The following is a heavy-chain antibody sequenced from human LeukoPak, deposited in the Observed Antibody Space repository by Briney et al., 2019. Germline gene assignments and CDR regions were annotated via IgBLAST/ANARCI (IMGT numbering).Heavy chain of an antibody. D-gene: IGHD1-26*01. CDR2: ICPGDSDT. CDR3: AKSHGGGATHS. Sequence: GESLKISCEASGYSFTTYWIGWVRQVPGKGLEWVGIICPGDSDTRYSPSFQGQVTISADKSTSTAYLQRSSLKASDTAMYYCAKSHGGGATHSWGQGTLVTVST. CDR1: GYSFTTYW. V-gene: IGHV5-51*01. J-gene: IGHJ4*02.